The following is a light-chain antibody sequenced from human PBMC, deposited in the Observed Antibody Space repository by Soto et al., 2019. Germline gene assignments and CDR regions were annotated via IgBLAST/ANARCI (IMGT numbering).Light chain of an antibody. J-gene: IGLJ1*01. CDR2: EVN. CDR3: SSYAGINNLGV. V-gene: IGLV2-8*01. Sequence: QSALTQPPSASGSPGQSVTISCTGTSSDVGGYKYVSWYQQHPGKAPKHMIFEVNKRPSGVPDRFSGSKSGNTASLTVSGLQAEDEADYYCSSYAGINNLGVFGTGTKLTVL. CDR1: SSDVGGYKY.